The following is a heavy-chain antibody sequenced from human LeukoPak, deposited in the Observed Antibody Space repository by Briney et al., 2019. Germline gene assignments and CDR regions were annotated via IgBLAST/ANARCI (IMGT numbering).Heavy chain of an antibody. D-gene: IGHD6-6*01. CDR2: ISSNGGST. J-gene: IGHJ4*02. V-gene: IGHV3-64*01. CDR1: GFTFSSYA. CDR3: ARVGAKGSSSDY. Sequence: PGGSLRLSCAASGFTFSSYAMHWVRPAPGKGLEYVSAISSNGGSTYYANSVKGRFTISRDNSKNTLHLQMGSLRAEDMAVYYCARVGAKGSSSDYWGQGTLVTVSS.